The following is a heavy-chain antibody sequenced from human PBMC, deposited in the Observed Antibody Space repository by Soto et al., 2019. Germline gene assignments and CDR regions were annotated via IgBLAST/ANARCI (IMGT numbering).Heavy chain of an antibody. D-gene: IGHD1-26*01. CDR2: ISSSGSDT. Sequence: EAQLVESGGDLVQPGGSLRLSCAGSGFSFSSYEMNWVRQAPGKGLEWVSYISSSGSDTYYADSVQARFTISSDNAQNSLYLQMTRLRAEDTAISYGASRRGSYGFDPWGQGTLVTVSS. V-gene: IGHV3-48*03. CDR3: ASRRGSYGFDP. CDR1: GFSFSSYE. J-gene: IGHJ5*02.